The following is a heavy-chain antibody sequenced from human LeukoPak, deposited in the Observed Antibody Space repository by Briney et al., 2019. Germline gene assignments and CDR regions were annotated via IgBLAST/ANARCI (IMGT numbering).Heavy chain of an antibody. CDR3: AGEHSGYDFPGRDYYYMDV. CDR2: ISSSSSYI. D-gene: IGHD5-12*01. J-gene: IGHJ6*03. CDR1: GFTFNTYN. Sequence: GGSLRLSCSASGFTFNTYNMNWVRQAPGKGLEWVSSISSSSSYIYYADSVKGRFTISRDNAQNSLYLQMNSLRAEDTAVYYCAGEHSGYDFPGRDYYYMDVWGKGTTVTVSS. V-gene: IGHV3-21*01.